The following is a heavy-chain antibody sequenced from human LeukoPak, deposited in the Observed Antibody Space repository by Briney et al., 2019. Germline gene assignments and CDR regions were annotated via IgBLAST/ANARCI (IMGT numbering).Heavy chain of an antibody. CDR1: GFTFSSHG. CDR2: IWYDGSNK. Sequence: EGSLRLSCAASGFTFSSHGMHWVRQAPGKGLEWVAVIWYDGSNKYYADSVKGRFTISRDNSKNTLYLQMNSLRAEDTAVYFCARGYGSGSPLYYYYGMDVWGKGTTVTVSS. V-gene: IGHV3-33*01. CDR3: ARGYGSGSPLYYYYGMDV. D-gene: IGHD3-10*01. J-gene: IGHJ6*04.